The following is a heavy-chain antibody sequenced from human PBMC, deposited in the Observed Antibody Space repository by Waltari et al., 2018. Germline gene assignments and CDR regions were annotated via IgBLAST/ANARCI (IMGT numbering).Heavy chain of an antibody. D-gene: IGHD4-17*01. CDR1: GYTLTELS. J-gene: IGHJ4*02. CDR3: ANLDYGDLTFDY. V-gene: IGHV1-24*01. CDR2: FDPEDGET. Sequence: QVQLVQSGAEVKKPGASVKVSCTVSGYTLTELSMHSVRQAPGKGLEWMGGFDPEDGETIYAQKFQGRVTMTEDTSTDTAYMELSSLRSEDTTVYYCANLDYGDLTFDYWGQGTLVTVSS.